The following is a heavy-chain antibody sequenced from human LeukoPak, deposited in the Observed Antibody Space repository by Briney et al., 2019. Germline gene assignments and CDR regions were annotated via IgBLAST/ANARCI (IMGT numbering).Heavy chain of an antibody. CDR3: ARVAAGIGFFQH. CDR2: IHHSGST. V-gene: IGHV4-59*08. CDR1: GGSISSYY. D-gene: IGHD6-13*01. J-gene: IGHJ1*01. Sequence: PSETLSLTYTVSGGSISSYYWTWIRQPPGKGLEWIGNIHHSGSTYYNPSLKSRVTISVDTSKNQLSLKLSSVTAADTAVYYCARVAAGIGFFQHWGQGTLVTVSS.